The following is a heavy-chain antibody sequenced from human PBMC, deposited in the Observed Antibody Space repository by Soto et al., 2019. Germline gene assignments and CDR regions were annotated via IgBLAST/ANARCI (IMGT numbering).Heavy chain of an antibody. CDR2: MNPNSGNT. CDR3: ASAFITGTNYYYGMDV. J-gene: IGHJ6*02. V-gene: IGHV1-8*01. CDR1: GYTFTSYD. D-gene: IGHD1-20*01. Sequence: ASVKVSCKASGYTFTSYDINWVRQATGQGLEWMGWMNPNSGNTGYAQKFQGRVTMTRNTSISTAYMELSSLRSEDTAVYYCASAFITGTNYYYGMDVWGRGTTVTVSS.